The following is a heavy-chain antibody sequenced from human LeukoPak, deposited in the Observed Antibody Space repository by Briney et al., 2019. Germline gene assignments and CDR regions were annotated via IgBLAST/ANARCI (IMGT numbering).Heavy chain of an antibody. D-gene: IGHD5-24*01. CDR2: IYHSGST. J-gene: IGHJ4*02. Sequence: PSQTLSLTCTVSGGSISSGGYYWSWIRQPPGKGLEWIGYIYHSGSTYYNPSLKSRVTISVDRSKNQFSLKLSSVTAADTAVYYCASVMGMATMDGGGYWGQGTLVTVSS. V-gene: IGHV4-30-2*01. CDR3: ASVMGMATMDGGGY. CDR1: GGSISSGGYY.